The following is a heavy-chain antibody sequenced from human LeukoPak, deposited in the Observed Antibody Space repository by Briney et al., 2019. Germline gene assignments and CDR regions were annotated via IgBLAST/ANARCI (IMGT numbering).Heavy chain of an antibody. CDR3: AKDMGGEYYYDSSGYDY. D-gene: IGHD3-22*01. CDR2: ISGSGGST. CDR1: GFTFSSYG. V-gene: IGHV3-23*01. Sequence: GWSLRLSCAASGFTFSSYGMSWVRQAPGKGLEGVSAISGSGGSTYYADSVKGRFTISRDNSKNTLYLQMNSLRAEDTALYYCAKDMGGEYYYDSSGYDYWGQGTLVTVSS. J-gene: IGHJ4*02.